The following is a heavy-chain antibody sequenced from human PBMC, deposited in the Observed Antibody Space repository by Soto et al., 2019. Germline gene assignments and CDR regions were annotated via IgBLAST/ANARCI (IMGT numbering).Heavy chain of an antibody. D-gene: IGHD6-6*01. CDR2: IYYSGST. V-gene: IGHV4-30-4*01. Sequence: QVQLQESGPGLVKPSQTLSLTCTVSGGSISSGDYYWSWIRQPPGKGLEWIGYIYYSGSTYYNPSLSSRVTISVDTSTNQFSLKLSSVTAADTAVYYCARERPDGARLDPWGQGTLVTVSS. CDR1: GGSISSGDYY. CDR3: ARERPDGARLDP. J-gene: IGHJ5*02.